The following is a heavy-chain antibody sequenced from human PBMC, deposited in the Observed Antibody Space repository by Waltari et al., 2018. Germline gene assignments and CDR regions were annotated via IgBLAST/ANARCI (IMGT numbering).Heavy chain of an antibody. Sequence: QVQLVQSGAEVKKPGASVKVSCKASGYTFTSYGISWVRQAPGQGLEWMGWISAYNGNTNYAQKLQVRVTMTTDTSTSTAYMELRSLRSDDTAVYYCARDDVERYFAWGPPGYMDVWGKGTTVTISS. V-gene: IGHV1-18*01. D-gene: IGHD3-9*01. CDR2: ISAYNGNT. CDR1: GYTFTSYG. CDR3: ARDDVERYFAWGPPGYMDV. J-gene: IGHJ6*03.